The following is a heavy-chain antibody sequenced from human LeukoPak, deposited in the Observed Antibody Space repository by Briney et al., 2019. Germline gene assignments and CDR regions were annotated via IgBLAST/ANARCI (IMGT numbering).Heavy chain of an antibody. D-gene: IGHD5-12*01. J-gene: IGHJ4*02. Sequence: SETLSLTCTVSGGSISSYYWSWIRQPPGKGLERIGYIYYSGSTNYNPSLKSRVTISVDTSKNQFSLKLSSVTAADTAVYYCANSVDIVATRFDYWGQGTLVTVSS. CDR2: IYYSGST. CDR3: ANSVDIVATRFDY. V-gene: IGHV4-59*01. CDR1: GGSISSYY.